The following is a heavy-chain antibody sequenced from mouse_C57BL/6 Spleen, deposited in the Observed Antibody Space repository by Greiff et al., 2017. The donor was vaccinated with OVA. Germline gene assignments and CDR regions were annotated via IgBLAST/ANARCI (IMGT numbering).Heavy chain of an antibody. V-gene: IGHV1-53*01. CDR3: ARSLITTVVPNAMDY. J-gene: IGHJ4*01. D-gene: IGHD1-1*01. CDR2: INPSNGGT. CDR1: GYTFTSYW. Sequence: QVQLQQSGTELVKPGASVKLSCKASGYTFTSYWMHWVKQRPGQGLEWIGNINPSNGGTNYNEKFKSKATLTVDKSSSTAYMQLSSLTSEDSAVYYCARSLITTVVPNAMDYWGQGTSVTVSS.